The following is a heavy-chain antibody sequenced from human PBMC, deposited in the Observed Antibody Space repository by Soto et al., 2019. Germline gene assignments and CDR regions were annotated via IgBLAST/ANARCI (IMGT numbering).Heavy chain of an antibody. D-gene: IGHD3-22*01. J-gene: IGHJ5*02. CDR3: SRNKRHDYDSSCWWFDP. Sequence: QVQLVQSGAEVKKPGSSVKVSCKASGDTFSTYVISWVRQAPGQGLEWMGGIIPVFGTAKYAQKFQGRVTMTAAESTSTAYMELSSLRSEDTAVYFCSRNKRHDYDSSCWWFDPWGQGTTVIVPS. V-gene: IGHV1-69*01. CDR1: GDTFSTYV. CDR2: IIPVFGTA.